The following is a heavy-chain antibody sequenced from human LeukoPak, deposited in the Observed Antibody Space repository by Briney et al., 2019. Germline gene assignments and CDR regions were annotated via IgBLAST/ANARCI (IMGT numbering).Heavy chain of an antibody. CDR3: ATRQRYYAILTPYYTQIDY. CDR2: ISGSGGST. J-gene: IGHJ4*02. Sequence: GGSLRLSCAASGFTFSSYAMSWVRQAPGKGLEWVSAISGSGGSTYYADSVKGRFTISRDNSKNTLYLRMNSLRAEDTAVYYCATRQRYYAILTPYYTQIDYWGQGTLVTVSS. V-gene: IGHV3-23*01. D-gene: IGHD3-9*01. CDR1: GFTFSSYA.